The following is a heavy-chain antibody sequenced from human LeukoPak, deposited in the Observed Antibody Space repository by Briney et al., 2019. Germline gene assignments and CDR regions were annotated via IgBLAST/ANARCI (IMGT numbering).Heavy chain of an antibody. D-gene: IGHD6-13*01. J-gene: IGHJ4*02. Sequence: ASVKVSCKASGYTFTSYYMHWVRQAPGQGLEWMGIINPSGGSTSYAQKFQGRVTMTRDMSTSTVYMELSSLRSEDTAVYYCATLSSWYVFDYWGQGTLVTVSS. CDR3: ATLSSWYVFDY. V-gene: IGHV1-46*01. CDR2: INPSGGST. CDR1: GYTFTSYY.